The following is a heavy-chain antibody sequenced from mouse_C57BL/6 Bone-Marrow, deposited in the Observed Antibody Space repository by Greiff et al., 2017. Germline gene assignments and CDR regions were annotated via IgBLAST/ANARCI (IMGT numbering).Heavy chain of an antibody. CDR3: AREYWYFDV. Sequence: QVQLHQPGAELVMPGASVKLSCKASGYTFTSYWMHWVKQRPGQGLEWIGEIDPSDSYPNYNQKFKGKSTLTVDKSSSTAYMQLSSLTSEDSAVYYCAREYWYFDVWGTGTTVTVSS. J-gene: IGHJ1*03. V-gene: IGHV1-69*01. CDR1: GYTFTSYW. CDR2: IDPSDSYP.